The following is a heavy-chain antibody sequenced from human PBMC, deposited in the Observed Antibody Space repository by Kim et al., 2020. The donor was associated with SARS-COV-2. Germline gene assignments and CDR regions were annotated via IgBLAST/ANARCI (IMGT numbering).Heavy chain of an antibody. CDR2: T. J-gene: IGHJ4*02. V-gene: IGHV5-51*01. D-gene: IGHD6-13*01. CDR3: ARHEAAAAFDY. Sequence: TRYSPSFQGQVTISADKSISTAYLQWRSLKASDTAMYYCARHEAAAAFDYWGQGTLVTVSS.